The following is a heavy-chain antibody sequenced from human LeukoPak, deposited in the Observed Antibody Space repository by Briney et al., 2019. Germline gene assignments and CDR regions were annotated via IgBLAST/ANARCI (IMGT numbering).Heavy chain of an antibody. Sequence: GGSLRLSCAASGFVFNNYGLTWVRQAPGKGLEWVSAISNDGGGTTYADFVKGRFTISRDNSKNTLFLQMNSLRAEDTALYYCAKGSSGYFLDLWGHGTPVTVSS. J-gene: IGHJ5*02. CDR3: AKGSSGYFLDL. D-gene: IGHD3-22*01. CDR2: ISNDGGGT. CDR1: GFVFNNYG. V-gene: IGHV3-23*01.